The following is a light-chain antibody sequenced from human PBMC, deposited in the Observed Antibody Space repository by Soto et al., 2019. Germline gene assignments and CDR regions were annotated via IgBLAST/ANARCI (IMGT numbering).Light chain of an antibody. J-gene: IGLJ1*01. CDR1: SSDVGGYNY. Sequence: QSVLTQPPSASGSPGQSVTISCXXTSSDVGGYNYVSWYQQYPGKVPKPMIYEVSERPSGVPDRFSGSKSGNTAFLTVSGLQAEDEADYYCLSYADTAYVFGTGTKLTVL. CDR3: LSYADTAYV. CDR2: EVS. V-gene: IGLV2-8*01.